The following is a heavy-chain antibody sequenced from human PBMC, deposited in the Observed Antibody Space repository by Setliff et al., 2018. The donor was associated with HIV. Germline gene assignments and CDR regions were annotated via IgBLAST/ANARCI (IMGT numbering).Heavy chain of an antibody. J-gene: IGHJ4*02. CDR2: IAYSGTTMYF. CDR1: GGSFSGNY. CDR3: ARGPPFAY. Sequence: PSETLSLTCAVYGGSFSGNYWTWIRQSPGKGLEWIGDIAYSGTTMYFNYNPSLESRLSLSEDTSRHQFSLKLTSVTAADTGIYYCARGPPFAYWGQGLLVTVSS. V-gene: IGHV4-34*01.